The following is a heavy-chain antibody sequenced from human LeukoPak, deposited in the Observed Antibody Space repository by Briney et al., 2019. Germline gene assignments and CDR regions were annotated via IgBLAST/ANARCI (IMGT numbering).Heavy chain of an antibody. J-gene: IGHJ6*04. Sequence: GGSLRLSCAASGFTFSSYEMNWVRQAPGKGLEWVSYISSSGSTIYYADSVKGRFTISRDNAKNSLYLQMNSLRAEDTAVYYWEELGMTMIGSVWGKGTTVTISS. CDR3: EELGMTMIGSV. V-gene: IGHV3-48*03. D-gene: IGHD3-10*02. CDR1: GFTFSSYE. CDR2: ISSSGSTI.